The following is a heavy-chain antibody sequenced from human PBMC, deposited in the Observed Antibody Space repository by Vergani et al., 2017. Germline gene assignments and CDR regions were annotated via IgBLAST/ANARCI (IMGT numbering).Heavy chain of an antibody. CDR3: ARDCTSGGCPDNYGMDV. V-gene: IGHV3-33*01. D-gene: IGHD2-8*01. Sequence: QVQLVESGGGVVQPGKSLSLSCETSGFIFSDYVMHWVRQAPGKGLEWVAGIWHDGSNEKYVDSVQGRFTISRDNTNNSLFLQLRSLKAEDAAVYYCARDCTSGGCPDNYGMDVWGQGATVTVSS. J-gene: IGHJ6*02. CDR2: IWHDGSNE. CDR1: GFIFSDYV.